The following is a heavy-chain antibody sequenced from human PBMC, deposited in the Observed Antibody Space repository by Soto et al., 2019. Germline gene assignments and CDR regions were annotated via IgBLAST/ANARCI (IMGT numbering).Heavy chain of an antibody. CDR1: GCTFTGYA. D-gene: IGHD6-19*01. V-gene: IGHV1-3*01. CDR3: ARAVAVPADFDF. J-gene: IGHJ4*02. Sequence: GASVKVSCQASGCTFTGYAMHWVRQAPGQRLEWMGWINAGNGNTKYSQKFQGRVTITRDTSASTAYMDLSSLRSEDTAVYYCARAVAVPADFDFWGQGTLVTVS. CDR2: INAGNGNT.